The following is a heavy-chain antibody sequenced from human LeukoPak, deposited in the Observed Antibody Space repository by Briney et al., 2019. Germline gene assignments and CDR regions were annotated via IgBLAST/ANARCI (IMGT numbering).Heavy chain of an antibody. V-gene: IGHV4-4*09. CDR3: AKILGSGVWYGFDI. CDR1: GGSVNSYY. D-gene: IGHD7-27*01. Sequence: SETLSLTCSVSGGSVNSYYWSWIRQPPGKGLERIGYIYTTGRTNYNPSLKSRVTISVDTSKNQFSLKLSSVTAADTAVYYCAKILGSGVWYGFDIWGQGTMVAVSS. J-gene: IGHJ3*02. CDR2: IYTTGRT.